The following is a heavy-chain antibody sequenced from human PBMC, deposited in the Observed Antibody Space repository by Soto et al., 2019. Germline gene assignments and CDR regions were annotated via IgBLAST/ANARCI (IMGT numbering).Heavy chain of an antibody. Sequence: QVQLVESGGGVVQPGRSLRLSCAASGFTFSSYGMHWVRQAPGKGLEWVAVIWYDGSNKYYADSVKGRFTISRDNSKNTLYLQMNSLRAEDTAVYYCARGGGKYSNLFDYWGQGTLVTVSS. D-gene: IGHD4-4*01. J-gene: IGHJ4*02. V-gene: IGHV3-33*01. CDR1: GFTFSSYG. CDR2: IWYDGSNK. CDR3: ARGGGKYSNLFDY.